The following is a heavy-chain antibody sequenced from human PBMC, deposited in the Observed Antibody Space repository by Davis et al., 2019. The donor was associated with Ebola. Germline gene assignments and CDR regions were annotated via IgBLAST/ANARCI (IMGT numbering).Heavy chain of an antibody. CDR1: GGSFSGYY. V-gene: IGHV4-34*01. D-gene: IGHD3-10*01. CDR3: ARARITMGTNWFDP. CDR2: INHSGST. Sequence: MPSETLSLTCAVHGGSFSGYYWSWIRQPPGKGLEWIGEINHSGSTNYNPSLKSRVTISVDTSKNQFSLKLSSVTAADTAVYYCARARITMGTNWFDPWGQGTLVTVSS. J-gene: IGHJ5*02.